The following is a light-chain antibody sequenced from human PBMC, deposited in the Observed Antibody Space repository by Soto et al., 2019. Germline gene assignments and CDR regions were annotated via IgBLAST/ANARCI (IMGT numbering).Light chain of an antibody. V-gene: IGLV4-60*02. J-gene: IGLJ1*01. CDR1: SGHSSYI. CDR2: LEGSGSY. Sequence: QLVLTQSSSASASLGSSVSLTCTLSSGHSSYIIAWHQQQPGKAPRYLMKLEGSGSYNKGSGVPDRFSGSSSGADRYLTISNLQFEDEADYYCETWDSNTYVLGTGTKLTVL. CDR3: ETWDSNTYV.